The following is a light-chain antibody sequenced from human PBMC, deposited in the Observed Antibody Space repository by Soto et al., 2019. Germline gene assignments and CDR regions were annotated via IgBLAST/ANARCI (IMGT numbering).Light chain of an antibody. J-gene: IGKJ5*01. CDR3: QLSDSSLT. CDR1: DEIYTS. Sequence: IQLTQSPSSVSASFGDSLTISFRASDEIYTSLAWYHQKPGRAPKLLIYAASSVQGGVPSRFSGSGSGTDFTLTISSLQPEDFATYYCQLSDSSLTFGQGTRLEIK. V-gene: IGKV1-39*01. CDR2: AAS.